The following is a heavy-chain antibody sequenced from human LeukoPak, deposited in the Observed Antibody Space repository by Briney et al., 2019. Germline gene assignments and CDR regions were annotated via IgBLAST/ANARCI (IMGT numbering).Heavy chain of an antibody. CDR1: GFTLSSRW. J-gene: IGHJ4*02. CDR2: INRDGSEK. CDR3: ATYDSWSGYNIAY. Sequence: GESLRLSCVVSGFTLSSRWMMWVRQAPGEGLEWITNINRDGSEKNYVDSVKGRFTITRDNAENSLYLQMNSLKVEDSAIYYCATYDSWSGYNIAYWGQGTLVTVSS. V-gene: IGHV3-7*03. D-gene: IGHD3-3*01.